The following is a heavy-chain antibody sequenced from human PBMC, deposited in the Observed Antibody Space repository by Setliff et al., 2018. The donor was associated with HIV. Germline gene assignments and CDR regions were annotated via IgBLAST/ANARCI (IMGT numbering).Heavy chain of an antibody. CDR3: ARSPDY. J-gene: IGHJ4*02. Sequence: PSETLSLTCTVSGGSINSRYWSWIRQPPGKELEWIGSIHFSGTTYYNPSLKSRVTISVDTSKNQFFLKLTSVTAADTAMYYCARSPDYWGQGTQVTVSS. CDR2: IHFSGTT. CDR1: GGSINSRY. V-gene: IGHV4-59*11.